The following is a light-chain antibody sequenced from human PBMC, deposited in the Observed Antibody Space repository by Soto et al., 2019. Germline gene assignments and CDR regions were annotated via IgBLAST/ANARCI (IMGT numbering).Light chain of an antibody. CDR3: QQYNTYSS. CDR1: QSISSR. CDR2: KAS. Sequence: DIQMTQSPPILSASVGDRVTMTCRASQSISSRLAWYQQKPGRAPKLLIYKASTLETAVPSRFSGSGSGTEFTLTISSLQPDDFATYSCQQYNTYSSFGPGTKVDMK. V-gene: IGKV1-5*03. J-gene: IGKJ3*01.